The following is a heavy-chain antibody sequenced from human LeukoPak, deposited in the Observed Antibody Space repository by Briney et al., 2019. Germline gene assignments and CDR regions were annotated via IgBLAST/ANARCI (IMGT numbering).Heavy chain of an antibody. J-gene: IGHJ4*02. CDR3: ARSKYYYGSGSYPDY. Sequence: ASVKVSCKASGYTFTSYAMHWVRQAPGQRLEWMGWINAGNGNTKYSQKFQGRVTITRDTSASTAYMELSSLRSEDTAVYYCARSKYYYGSGSYPDYWGQGTLVTVSS. CDR1: GYTFTSYA. CDR2: INAGNGNT. D-gene: IGHD3-10*01. V-gene: IGHV1-3*01.